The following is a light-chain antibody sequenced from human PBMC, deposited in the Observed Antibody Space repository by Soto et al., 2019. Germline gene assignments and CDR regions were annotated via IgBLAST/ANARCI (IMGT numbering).Light chain of an antibody. CDR1: SSNIGAGYG. J-gene: IGLJ2*01. V-gene: IGLV1-40*01. Sequence: QSVLTQPPSVSGAPGQRVTISCTGSSSNIGAGYGVHWYQQLPGTAPKLLIYGNSNRPSGVPDRFSGSKSGTSASPAITGLQAEDEADYYCQSYDISLSVVFGGGTKLTVL. CDR3: QSYDISLSVV. CDR2: GNS.